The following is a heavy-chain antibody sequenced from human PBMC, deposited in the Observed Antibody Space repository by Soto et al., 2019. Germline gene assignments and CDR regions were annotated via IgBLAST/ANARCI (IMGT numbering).Heavy chain of an antibody. V-gene: IGHV1-69*12. CDR1: GGTFSSYA. Sequence: QVQLVQSGAEVKKPGSSVKVSCKASGGTFSSYAISWVRQAPGQGLEWMGGIIPIFGTANYAQKFQGRVTIPADESKSTAYMELSSLRSEDTAVYYCASGYCGGDCYGKDAFDIWGQGTMVTVSS. J-gene: IGHJ3*02. CDR3: ASGYCGGDCYGKDAFDI. CDR2: IIPIFGTA. D-gene: IGHD2-21*02.